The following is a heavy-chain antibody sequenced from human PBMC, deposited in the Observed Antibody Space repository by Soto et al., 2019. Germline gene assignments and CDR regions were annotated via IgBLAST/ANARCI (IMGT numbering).Heavy chain of an antibody. D-gene: IGHD2-21*02. V-gene: IGHV1-69*01. J-gene: IGHJ6*02. CDR2: IIPMFDST. CDR3: ARRVGVTSVGDISYYYFGLDV. Sequence: QVQLVQSGAEVKEPGSSVKVSCKAFGGTFSSYAICWVRQAPGQGLEWMGGIIPMFDSTNYAQKFQGRVTITADESTSTAFMGLSSLRSGDTAGYYCARRVGVTSVGDISYYYFGLDVWGQGTTVTVSS. CDR1: GGTFSSYA.